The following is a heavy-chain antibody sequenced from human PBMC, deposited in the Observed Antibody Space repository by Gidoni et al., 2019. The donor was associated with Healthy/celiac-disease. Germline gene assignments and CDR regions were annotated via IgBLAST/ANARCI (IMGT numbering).Heavy chain of an antibody. J-gene: IGHJ4*02. CDR1: GVSFTRSSYY. D-gene: IGHD3-3*01. CDR3: ARAHVLRFLEWNTVYFDY. V-gene: IGHV4-39*07. CDR2: IYYSGST. Sequence: QLQLQESCQGLFKPSETLSLNCTVSGVSFTRSSYYWGWIRQPPGKGLEWIGSIYYSGSTYSNPSLKSRVTISGDTSKNQCSLKLSSVTAADTAVYYCARAHVLRFLEWNTVYFDYWGQGTLVTVSS.